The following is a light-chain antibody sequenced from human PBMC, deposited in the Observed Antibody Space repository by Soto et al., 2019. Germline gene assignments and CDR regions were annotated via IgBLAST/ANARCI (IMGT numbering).Light chain of an antibody. Sequence: EIVLTQSPGTLSLSPGERATLSCRASQSISSSYLAWYQQKPGQAPRLLIYGASTRATGIPARFSGSGSGTEFILTISSLQSEDFAVYYCQQYNNWPPGTFGQGTKVDIK. CDR3: QQYNNWPPGT. CDR1: QSISSSY. V-gene: IGKV3-15*01. J-gene: IGKJ1*01. CDR2: GAS.